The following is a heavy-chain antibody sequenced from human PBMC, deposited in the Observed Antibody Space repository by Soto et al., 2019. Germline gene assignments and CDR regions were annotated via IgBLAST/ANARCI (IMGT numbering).Heavy chain of an antibody. D-gene: IGHD6-13*01. V-gene: IGHV4-59*01. Sequence: PSETLSLTCTVSGGSISSYYWSWIRQPPGKGLEWIGYIYYSGSTNYNPSLKSRVTISVDTSKNQFSLKLSSVTAADTAVYYCARERASAGTFYGMDVWGQRTTVTVSS. CDR2: IYYSGST. J-gene: IGHJ6*02. CDR3: ARERASAGTFYGMDV. CDR1: GGSISSYY.